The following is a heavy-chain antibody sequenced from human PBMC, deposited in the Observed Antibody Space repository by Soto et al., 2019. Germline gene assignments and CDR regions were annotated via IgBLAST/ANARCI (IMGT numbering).Heavy chain of an antibody. V-gene: IGHV3-21*01. J-gene: IGHJ6*02. CDR2: ISSSSSYI. Sequence: VGSLRLSCAASGFTFSSYSMNWVRQAPGEGLEWVSSISSSSSYIYYADSVKGRFTISRDNAKNSLYLQMNSLRAEDTAVYYCARDNIAQQLWYSDGMDVWGQGTTVTVSS. D-gene: IGHD6-13*01. CDR3: ARDNIAQQLWYSDGMDV. CDR1: GFTFSSYS.